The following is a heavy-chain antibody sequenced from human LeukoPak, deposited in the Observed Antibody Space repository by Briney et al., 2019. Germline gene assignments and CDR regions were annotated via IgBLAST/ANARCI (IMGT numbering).Heavy chain of an antibody. J-gene: IGHJ3*02. CDR1: GFTFGAYY. CDR2: ISSSDSTI. D-gene: IGHD6-25*01. Sequence: GGSLRHSCAASGFTFGAYYMSWIRQAPGKGLEWVSYISSSDSTIYYAGSVKGRFTISRDKAKNSLYLQMNSLRAEYTAVYYCARDGSEVAFDIWGQGTMVTVSS. CDR3: ARDGSEVAFDI. V-gene: IGHV3-11*01.